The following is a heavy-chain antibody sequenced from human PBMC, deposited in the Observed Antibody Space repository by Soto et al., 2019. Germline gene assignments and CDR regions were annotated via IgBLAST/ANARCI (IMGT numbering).Heavy chain of an antibody. Sequence: QVQLQQWGAGLLKPSETLSLTCAVHGGSFSGYYWSWIRQPPGRGLEWIGEINPGGSTNYNPSLKSRPALSVDTSKSPFSLNLTSVTAADTAVYYCAREGLWFGELLPFDIWGQGTMVTVSS. CDR3: AREGLWFGELLPFDI. D-gene: IGHD3-10*01. CDR2: INPGGST. V-gene: IGHV4-34*01. J-gene: IGHJ3*02. CDR1: GGSFSGYY.